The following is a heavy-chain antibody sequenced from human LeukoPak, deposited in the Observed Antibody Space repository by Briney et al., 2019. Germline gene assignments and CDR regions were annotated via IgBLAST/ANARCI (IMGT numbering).Heavy chain of an antibody. D-gene: IGHD3-9*01. CDR1: GYSLITYG. V-gene: IGHV1-18*01. J-gene: IGHJ3*02. CDR3: ARERKCSYDTLTGYYKSDAFDI. Sequence: ASVKVSCKAAGYSLITYGISWVRQAPGQGLEWMGWISAYNGNTNYAQKLQGRVTVTTDTSTNTAYMELRSLRSDDTAVYYCARERKCSYDTLTGYYKSDAFDIWGQGTMVTVSS. CDR2: ISAYNGNT.